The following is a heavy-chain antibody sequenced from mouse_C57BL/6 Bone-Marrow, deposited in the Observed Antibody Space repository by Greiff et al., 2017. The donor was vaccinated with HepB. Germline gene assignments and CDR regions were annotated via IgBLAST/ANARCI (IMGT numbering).Heavy chain of an antibody. V-gene: IGHV5-17*01. D-gene: IGHD1-1*01. J-gene: IGHJ1*03. CDR3: ARPNYGSSSYWYFDV. CDR2: ISSGSSTI. Sequence: VQLQQSGGGLVKPGGSLKLSCAASGFTFSDYGMHWVRQAPEKGLEWVAYISSGSSTIYYADTVKGRFTISRDNAKNTLFLQMTSLRSEDTAMYYCARPNYGSSSYWYFDVWGTGTTVTVSS. CDR1: GFTFSDYG.